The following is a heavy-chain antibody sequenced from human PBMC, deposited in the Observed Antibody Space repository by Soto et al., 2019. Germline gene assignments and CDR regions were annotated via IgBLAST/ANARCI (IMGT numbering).Heavy chain of an antibody. J-gene: IGHJ5*02. Sequence: SETLSLTCTVSGDSISIYFWSLIRQPAGKGLEWIGRVHTSGSTTYNPSLKSRVTMSVDTSKSQFSLKLTYVTAADTAVYYCAREKAVAYKGWFDPWGQGTLVTVSS. CDR3: AREKAVAYKGWFDP. D-gene: IGHD6-19*01. CDR1: GDSISIYF. V-gene: IGHV4-4*07. CDR2: VHTSGST.